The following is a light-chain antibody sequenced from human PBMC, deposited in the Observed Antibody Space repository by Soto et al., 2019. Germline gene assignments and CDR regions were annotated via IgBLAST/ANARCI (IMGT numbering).Light chain of an antibody. CDR1: QSISSN. V-gene: IGKV3-20*01. CDR3: QLYGISPH. CDR2: ASS. Sequence: IVLTQSPATLSVSPGESATLSCRASQSISSNLAWYQQKPGQSPRLLIYASSNRATGIPDRFSGSASGTDFTLTINRLEPEDFAVYYCQLYGISPHFGQGTRLEIK. J-gene: IGKJ5*01.